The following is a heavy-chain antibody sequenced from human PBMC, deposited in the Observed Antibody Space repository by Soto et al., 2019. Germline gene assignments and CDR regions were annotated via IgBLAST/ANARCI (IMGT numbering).Heavy chain of an antibody. V-gene: IGHV3-33*01. CDR2: IWYDGSNK. CDR1: GFTFSSYG. D-gene: IGHD5-12*01. J-gene: IGHJ6*02. CDR3: ARGSVGTTLLYYYYGMDV. Sequence: GGSLRLSCAASGFTFSSYGMHWVRQAPGKWLEWVAVIWYDGSNKYYADSVKGRFTISRDNSKNTLYLQMNSLRAEDTAVYYCARGSVGTTLLYYYYGMDVWGQGTTVTVSS.